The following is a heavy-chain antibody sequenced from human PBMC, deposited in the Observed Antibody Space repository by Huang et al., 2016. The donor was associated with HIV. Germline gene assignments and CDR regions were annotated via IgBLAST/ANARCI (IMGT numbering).Heavy chain of an antibody. J-gene: IGHJ4*02. Sequence: QVHLVQSGAEVKKPGASVKVSCKASGYTFPNYDINWVRQAPGRGLGWMGWMNPNTGNTGFAQSVQGRVTMTRKTSITTAYMELTSLTSEDTAVYYCARSAYGDLDYWGLGTPVIVSS. CDR3: ARSAYGDLDY. V-gene: IGHV1-8*02. D-gene: IGHD4-17*01. CDR2: MNPNTGNT. CDR1: GYTFPNYD.